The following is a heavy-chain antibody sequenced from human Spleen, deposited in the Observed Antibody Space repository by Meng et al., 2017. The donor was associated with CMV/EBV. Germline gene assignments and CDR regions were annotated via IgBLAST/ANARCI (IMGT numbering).Heavy chain of an antibody. Sequence: CTVSGGSVRSGSYYWGWVRQPPGRGLEWIGYIYYSGSSNYNPSLKSRATISVHSSKTQFSLKVASVTAADTAVYFCARFSGNWFSFDSWGQGTLVTVSS. D-gene: IGHD1-1*01. CDR1: GGSVRSGSYY. V-gene: IGHV4-61*01. CDR3: ARFSGNWFSFDS. J-gene: IGHJ4*02. CDR2: IYYSGSS.